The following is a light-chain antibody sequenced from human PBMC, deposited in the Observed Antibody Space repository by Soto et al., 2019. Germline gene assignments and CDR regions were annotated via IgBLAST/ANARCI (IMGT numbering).Light chain of an antibody. V-gene: IGLV1-40*01. J-gene: IGLJ2*01. CDR1: SSNIGAPYD. Sequence: QPVLTQPPSVSGAQGQRVTISCTGSSSNIGAPYDVHWYQHLPGTAPKLLIYANNNRPSGVPDRFSGSKSGTSASLAITGLQAEDEADYYCQSYDRSLSALVFGGGTQLTVL. CDR2: ANN. CDR3: QSYDRSLSALV.